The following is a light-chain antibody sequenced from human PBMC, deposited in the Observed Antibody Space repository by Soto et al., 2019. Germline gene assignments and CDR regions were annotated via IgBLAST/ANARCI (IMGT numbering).Light chain of an antibody. CDR2: HAS. Sequence: DIPMTQSPSTLPASGRYGVTITCGASQSISNWLAWYQQKPGTAPKVLIYHASNLQSGVPSRFSGSGSGTEFTLTISSLQPDDFATYYCQQYNSYSFGQGTKVDI. V-gene: IGKV1-5*01. J-gene: IGKJ1*01. CDR1: QSISNW. CDR3: QQYNSYS.